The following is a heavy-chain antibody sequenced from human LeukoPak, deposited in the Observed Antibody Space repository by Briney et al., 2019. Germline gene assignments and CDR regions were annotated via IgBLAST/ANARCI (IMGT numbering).Heavy chain of an antibody. CDR1: GFAFSRYG. V-gene: IGHV3-30*02. Sequence: GGSLRLSCAASGFAFSRYGMHWVRQAPGKGLEWVAFIRYDESDKKYKGSVKGRFTVSKDNSKNTVSLQMNSLRFEDTAVYYCATYFYASGNYYNYIYYWGQGALVTVSS. J-gene: IGHJ4*02. CDR3: ATYFYASGNYYNYIYY. D-gene: IGHD3-10*01. CDR2: IRYDESDK.